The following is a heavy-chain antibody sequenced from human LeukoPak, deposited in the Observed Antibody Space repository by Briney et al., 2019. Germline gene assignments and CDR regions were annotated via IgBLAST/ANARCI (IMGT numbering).Heavy chain of an antibody. CDR3: ARDPVGANEAFDI. J-gene: IGHJ3*02. D-gene: IGHD1-26*01. Sequence: PGRSLRLSCAASGFTFSSYAMHWVRQAPGKGLEWVAVISYDGSNKYYADSVKGRFTISRDNSKNTLYLQMNSLRAEDTAVYYCARDPVGANEAFDIWGQGTMVTVSS. V-gene: IGHV3-30-3*01. CDR1: GFTFSSYA. CDR2: ISYDGSNK.